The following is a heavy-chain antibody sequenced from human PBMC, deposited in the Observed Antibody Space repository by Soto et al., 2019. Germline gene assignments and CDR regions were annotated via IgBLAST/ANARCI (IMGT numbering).Heavy chain of an antibody. D-gene: IGHD3-22*01. CDR1: GFTFSDHY. V-gene: IGHV3-53*01. CDR2: IYSDGST. CDR3: ARDTSGYYGY. J-gene: IGHJ4*02. Sequence: GGSLRLSCAASGFTFSDHYMDWVRQVPGKGLEWVSLIYSDGSTYYADSVKGRFTISRDNSKNTLYLQMNSLRAEDTAVYYCARDTSGYYGYWGQGTLVTVSS.